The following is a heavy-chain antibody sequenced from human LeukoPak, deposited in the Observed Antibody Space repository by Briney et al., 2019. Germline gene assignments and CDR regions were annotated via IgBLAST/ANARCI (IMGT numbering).Heavy chain of an antibody. Sequence: GGSLRLSCAASGFTFSSYSMNWVRQAPGKGLEWVSYISSSSSTICYADSVKGRFTISRDNAKNSLYLQMNSLRAEDTAVYYCARAKFYYYYMDVWGKGTTVTVSS. CDR2: ISSSSSTI. J-gene: IGHJ6*03. CDR3: ARAKFYYYYMDV. CDR1: GFTFSSYS. V-gene: IGHV3-48*01.